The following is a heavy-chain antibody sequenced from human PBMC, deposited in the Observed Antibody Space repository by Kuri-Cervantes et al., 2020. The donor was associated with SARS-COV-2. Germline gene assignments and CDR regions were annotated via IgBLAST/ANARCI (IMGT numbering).Heavy chain of an antibody. CDR2: INPNSGGT. CDR3: AREIYSTSSQAFDI. J-gene: IGHJ3*02. V-gene: IGHV1-2*02. D-gene: IGHD6-6*01. Sequence: ASVKVSCKASGYTFTGYYMHWVRQAPGQGLEWMGWINPNSGGTTYAQKFQGRVTMTRDSSTSTLYMELSSLTSDDTAVYYCAREIYSTSSQAFDIWGQGTMVTVSS. CDR1: GYTFTGYY.